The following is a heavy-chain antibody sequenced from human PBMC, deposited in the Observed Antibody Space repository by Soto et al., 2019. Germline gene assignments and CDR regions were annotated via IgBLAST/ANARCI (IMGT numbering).Heavy chain of an antibody. Sequence: ASVKVSCKASGYTFTSYYMHWVRQAPGQGLEWMGIINPSGGSTSYAQKFQGRVTMTRDTSTSTVYMALSSLRSEDSALYYCARGSTDSYPGSRIFDFWGRGTLVTVSS. CDR3: ARGSTDSYPGSRIFDF. J-gene: IGHJ4*02. D-gene: IGHD3-10*01. CDR2: INPSGGST. V-gene: IGHV1-46*01. CDR1: GYTFTSYY.